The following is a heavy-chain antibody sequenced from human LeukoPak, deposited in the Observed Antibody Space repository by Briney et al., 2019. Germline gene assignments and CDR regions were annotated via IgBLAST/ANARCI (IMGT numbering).Heavy chain of an antibody. CDR1: GFTFSSYG. D-gene: IGHD4-11*01. Sequence: PGGSLRLSCAASGFTFSSYGMHWVRQAPGKGLEWVAVISYDGSNKYYADSVKGRFTISRDNSKNTLYLQMNSLRAEDTAVHYCGKDGTTISLDYWGQGTLVTVSS. J-gene: IGHJ4*02. CDR2: ISYDGSNK. CDR3: GKDGTTISLDY. V-gene: IGHV3-30*18.